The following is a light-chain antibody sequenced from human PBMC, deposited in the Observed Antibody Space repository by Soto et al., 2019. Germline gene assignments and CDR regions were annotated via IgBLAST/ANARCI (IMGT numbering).Light chain of an antibody. CDR3: CSYAGSRSFVV. J-gene: IGLJ2*01. CDR2: EGS. Sequence: QSVLTQPASVSGSPGQSITISCTGTSSDVGSYNLVSWYQQHPGKAPKLIIYEGSKRPSGVSNRFSGSKSGNTASLTISGLQAEDEDDYYCCSYAGSRSFVVFGGGTKVTVL. CDR1: SSDVGSYNL. V-gene: IGLV2-23*03.